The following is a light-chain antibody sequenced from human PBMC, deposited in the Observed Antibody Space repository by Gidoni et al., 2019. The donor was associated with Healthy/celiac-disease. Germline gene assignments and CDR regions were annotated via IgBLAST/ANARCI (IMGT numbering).Light chain of an antibody. CDR3: QAWDSSTAVV. J-gene: IGLJ2*01. V-gene: IGLV3-1*01. CDR2: QDS. CDR1: KLGDKY. Sequence: YELTQPPSVSVSPGQTASITCSGDKLGDKYACWYQQKPGQSPVLVIYQDSKRPSGIPERFSGSNSGNTATLTISGTQAMDEADYYCQAWDSSTAVVFGGGTKLTVL.